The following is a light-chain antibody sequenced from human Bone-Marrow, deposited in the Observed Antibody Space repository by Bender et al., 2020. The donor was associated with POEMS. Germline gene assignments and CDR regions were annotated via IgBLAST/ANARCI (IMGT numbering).Light chain of an antibody. Sequence: SYGLTQPPSVSVSPGQTARITCSGDTLPNQYAYWYQQKPGQAPVLVIYKDNERPSGMPERFSGSSSGTTVTLTVSGVQPEDEADYYCQSADSSLTTVLFGGGTKLTVL. CDR1: TLPNQY. J-gene: IGLJ2*01. V-gene: IGLV3-25*03. CDR3: QSADSSLTTVL. CDR2: KDN.